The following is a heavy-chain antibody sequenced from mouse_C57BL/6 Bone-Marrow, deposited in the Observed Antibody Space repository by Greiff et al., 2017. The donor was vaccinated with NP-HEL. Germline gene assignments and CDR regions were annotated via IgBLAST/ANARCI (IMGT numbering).Heavy chain of an antibody. D-gene: IGHD1-1*01. Sequence: VQLQQSGGGLVQPGGSLKLSCAASGFTFSDYGMAWVRQAPRKGPEWVAFISNLAYSIYYADTVTGRFTISRENAKNTLYLEMSSLRSEDTAMYYCARQNYYGSSYWYFDVWGTGTTVTVSS. CDR2: ISNLAYSI. CDR3: ARQNYYGSSYWYFDV. J-gene: IGHJ1*03. CDR1: GFTFSDYG. V-gene: IGHV5-15*01.